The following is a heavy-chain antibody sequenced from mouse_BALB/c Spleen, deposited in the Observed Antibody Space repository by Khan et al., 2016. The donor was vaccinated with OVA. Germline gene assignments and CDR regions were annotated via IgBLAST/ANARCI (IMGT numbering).Heavy chain of an antibody. D-gene: IGHD1-1*01. J-gene: IGHJ4*01. V-gene: IGHV1-4*01. CDR1: GYTFTSNT. CDR2: INPNSAYT. Sequence: QVQLQQSGAELARPGASVKMSCKASGYTFTSNTMHWVKQRPGQGLEWIGYINPNSAYTNYNQNFKEQATLTADKSSSTAYMQLSSLTSDDSAVYYCARRTTVYSMDYWGQGTSVTVSS. CDR3: ARRTTVYSMDY.